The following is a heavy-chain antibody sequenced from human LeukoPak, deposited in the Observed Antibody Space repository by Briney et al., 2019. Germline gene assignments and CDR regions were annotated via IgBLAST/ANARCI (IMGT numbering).Heavy chain of an antibody. V-gene: IGHV1-18*01. Sequence: GASVKVSCKASGYTFTSYGISWVRQAPGQGLEWMGWISAYNGNTNYAQKFQGRVTMTRDTSTSTVYMELSSLRSEDTAVYYCARRTTLEQSCFDYWGQGTLVTVSS. CDR3: ARRTTLEQSCFDY. D-gene: IGHD1-1*01. CDR2: ISAYNGNT. J-gene: IGHJ4*02. CDR1: GYTFTSYG.